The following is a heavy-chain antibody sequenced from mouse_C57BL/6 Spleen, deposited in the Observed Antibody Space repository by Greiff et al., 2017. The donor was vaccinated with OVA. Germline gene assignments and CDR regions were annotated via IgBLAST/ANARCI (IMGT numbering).Heavy chain of an antibody. J-gene: IGHJ2*01. V-gene: IGHV1-74*01. CDR1: GYTFTSYW. D-gene: IGHD1-1*01. Sequence: QVQLQQPGAELVKPGASVKVSCKASGYTFTSYWMHWVKQRPGQGLEWIGRIHPSDSHTNYNQKFKGKATLTVDKSSSTAYMQLSSLTSEDSAVYYCAKYRQDYYGSSYGYFDYWGQGTTLTVSS. CDR2: IHPSDSHT. CDR3: AKYRQDYYGSSYGYFDY.